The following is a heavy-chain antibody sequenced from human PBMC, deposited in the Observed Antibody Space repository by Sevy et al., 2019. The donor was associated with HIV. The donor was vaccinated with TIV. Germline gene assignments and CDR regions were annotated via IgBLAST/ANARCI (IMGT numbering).Heavy chain of an antibody. Sequence: GGSLRLSCAASGFPFSDAWMNWVRQVPGKGLEWVGLIKNENEGGTTDYAAPVKGRSIISRDDSKNTLYLQMSSLKTEDTAIYYCTTDWGTGNTRVRAFDLWGQGTMVTVSS. CDR2: IKNENEGGTT. CDR1: GFPFSDAW. J-gene: IGHJ3*01. D-gene: IGHD1-7*01. V-gene: IGHV3-15*01. CDR3: TTDWGTGNTRVRAFDL.